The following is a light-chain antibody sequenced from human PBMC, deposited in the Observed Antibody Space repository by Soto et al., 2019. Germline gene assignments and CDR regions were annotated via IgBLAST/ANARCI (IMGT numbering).Light chain of an antibody. J-gene: IGKJ2*01. CDR3: QHCGYSPYT. CDR1: QSVSSNY. Sequence: EIVLTQSPGTLSLSPGERATLSCRASQSVSSNYLAWYQQKPGQAPRLLIYGASRRATGIPDRFSGSGSGTDFTLTISRLEPEDFAVYYCQHCGYSPYTFGQGTKLEIK. CDR2: GAS. V-gene: IGKV3-20*01.